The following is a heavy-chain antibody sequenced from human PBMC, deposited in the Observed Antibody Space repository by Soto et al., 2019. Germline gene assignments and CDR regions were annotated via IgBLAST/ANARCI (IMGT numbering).Heavy chain of an antibody. CDR2: IYFSGST. CDR3: ARDRAVTAYFDY. D-gene: IGHD5-18*01. V-gene: IGHV4-61*01. J-gene: IGHJ4*02. CDR1: GASVSSGSHY. Sequence: SETLSLTCNVSGASVSSGSHYWSWIRQPPGRGLEWIGHIYFSGSTKYNPSLKSRVTISVDTSKNQFSLKLSSVTAADTAVYYCARDRAVTAYFDYWGQGTLVTVSS.